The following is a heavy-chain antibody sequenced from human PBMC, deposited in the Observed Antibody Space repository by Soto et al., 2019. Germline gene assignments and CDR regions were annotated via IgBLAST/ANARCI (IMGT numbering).Heavy chain of an antibody. V-gene: IGHV1-18*01. D-gene: IGHD3-9*01. CDR1: GYDFTTYG. CDR2: ISAHNGNT. CDR3: ARGDILTGYYLGGMDV. J-gene: IGHJ6*02. Sequence: ASVKVSCKGSGYDFTTYGITWVRQAPGQGLEWMAWISAHNGNTNYAPNLQGWVTMTRDTSISTAYMELSRLRSDDTAVYYCARGDILTGYYLGGMDVWGQGTTVTVSS.